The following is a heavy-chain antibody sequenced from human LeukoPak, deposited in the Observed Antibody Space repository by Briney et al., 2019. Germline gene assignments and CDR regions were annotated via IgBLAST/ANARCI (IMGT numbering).Heavy chain of an antibody. J-gene: IGHJ6*02. D-gene: IGHD5-18*01. Sequence: GGSLRLSCAASGFTFSSYAMSWVRQAPGKGLEWVSAISGSGGSTYYADSVKGRFTISRDNSKNTLNLQMNSLGAEDTAVYYCAKDPGYIYASYGMDVWGQGTTVTVSS. CDR3: AKDPGYIYASYGMDV. CDR2: ISGSGGST. V-gene: IGHV3-23*01. CDR1: GFTFSSYA.